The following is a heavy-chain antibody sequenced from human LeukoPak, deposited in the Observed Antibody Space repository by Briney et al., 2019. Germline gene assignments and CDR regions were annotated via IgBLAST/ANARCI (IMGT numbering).Heavy chain of an antibody. V-gene: IGHV4-39*07. CDR3: ARSPWIQLWLGAFDI. J-gene: IGHJ3*02. D-gene: IGHD5-18*01. CDR1: GGSINSGSYY. Sequence: SETLSLTCTVSGGSINSGSYYWGWLRQPPGKGLEWIGSIYYTGKTYYNPSLKSRVTISVDTSKNQFSLKLSSVTAADTAVYYCARSPWIQLWLGAFDIWGQGTMVTVSS. CDR2: IYYTGKT.